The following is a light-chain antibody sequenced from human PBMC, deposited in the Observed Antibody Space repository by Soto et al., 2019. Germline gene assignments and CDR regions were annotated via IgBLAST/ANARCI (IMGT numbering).Light chain of an antibody. CDR2: DVS. J-gene: IGLJ1*01. CDR3: SSYTSSSTRGYA. CDR1: SSDVGGYNY. Sequence: QSALTQPASVSGSPGQSITISCTGTSSDVGGYNYVSWYQQHPGKAPKLMIYDVSNRPSGVSNRFSGSKSGNTASLTISGLQAEDEADYYCSSYTSSSTRGYAFGPGNKVTVL. V-gene: IGLV2-14*01.